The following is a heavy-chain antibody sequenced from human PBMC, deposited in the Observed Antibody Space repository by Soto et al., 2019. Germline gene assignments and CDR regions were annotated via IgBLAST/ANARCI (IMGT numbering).Heavy chain of an antibody. CDR1: GFTFSSYG. CDR2: IWYDGSNK. V-gene: IGHV3-33*01. CDR3: AREASYGDYFDY. D-gene: IGHD4-17*01. J-gene: IGHJ4*02. Sequence: GGSLRLSCAASGFTFSSYGMHWVRQAPAKGLEWVAVIWYDGSNKYYADSVKGRFTISRDNSKNTLYLQMNSLRAEDTAVYYCAREASYGDYFDYWGQGTLVTVSS.